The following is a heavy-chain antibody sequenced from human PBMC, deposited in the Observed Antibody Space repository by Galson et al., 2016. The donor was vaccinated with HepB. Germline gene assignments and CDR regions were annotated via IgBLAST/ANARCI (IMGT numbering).Heavy chain of an antibody. D-gene: IGHD3-10*01. CDR3: AVAGGSGSSKYYYYGMDV. Sequence: PALVKPTQTLTLTCTFSGFSLSTSGMCVSWIRQPPGKALEWLGFIDGDDAKYSSTSLKTRLTISKDTSKNQVVLIMTNMDPVDTATYYCAVAGGSGSSKYYYYGMDVWGQGTTVTVSS. J-gene: IGHJ6*02. CDR1: GFSLSTSGMC. CDR2: IDGDDAK. V-gene: IGHV2-70*01.